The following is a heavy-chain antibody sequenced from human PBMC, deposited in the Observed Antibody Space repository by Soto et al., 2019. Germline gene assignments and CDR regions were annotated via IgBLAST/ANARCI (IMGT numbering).Heavy chain of an antibody. J-gene: IGHJ6*02. D-gene: IGHD2-2*02. V-gene: IGHV1-2*02. CDR2: IDRNSGGT. Sequence: ASVKVSCKASGYTFTDYHMHWVRQAPGRGLEWMGWIDRNSGGTNYAQRFQGRVTMTRDTSISTAYMELSMLRSDDTAVYYCARAVGYNYVHGMDVWGQGTTVTVSS. CDR1: GYTFTDYH. CDR3: ARAVGYNYVHGMDV.